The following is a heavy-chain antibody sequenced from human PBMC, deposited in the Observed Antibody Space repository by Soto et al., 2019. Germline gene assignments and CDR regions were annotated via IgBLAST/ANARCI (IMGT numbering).Heavy chain of an antibody. CDR2: INAYNGNT. CDR3: ARGFPYSSSWY. D-gene: IGHD6-13*01. V-gene: IGHV1-18*01. Sequence: VRQANGQVLEWMGCINAYNGNTNYAQKLQGRVTMTTETSTSRAYTELRSMRSDDTAMYYCARGFPYSSSWY. J-gene: IGHJ2*01.